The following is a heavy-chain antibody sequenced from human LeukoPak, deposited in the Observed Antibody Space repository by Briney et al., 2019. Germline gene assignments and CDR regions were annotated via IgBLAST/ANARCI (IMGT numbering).Heavy chain of an antibody. CDR1: GGSFSGYY. CDR3: ARKPLRRYYGSAWFDP. CDR2: INHSGST. V-gene: IGHV4-34*01. D-gene: IGHD3-10*01. Sequence: SETLSLTCAVYGGSFSGYYWSWLRQPPGKELEWIGEINHSGSTNYNPSLKSRVTISVDTSKNQFSLKLSSVTAADTAVYYCARKPLRRYYGSAWFDPWGQGTLVTVSS. J-gene: IGHJ5*02.